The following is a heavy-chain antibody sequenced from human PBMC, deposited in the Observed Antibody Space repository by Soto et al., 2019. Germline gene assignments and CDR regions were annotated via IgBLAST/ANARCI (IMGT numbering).Heavy chain of an antibody. J-gene: IGHJ4*02. CDR3: AREATVAGMAPFDY. V-gene: IGHV3-48*01. CDR2: ISSSSSTI. Sequence: GGSLRLSCAASGFTFSSYSMNWVRQAPGKGLEWVSYISSSSSTIYYADSVKGRFTISRDNAKNSLYLQMNSLRAEDTAVYYCAREATVAGMAPFDYWGQGTLVTVSS. D-gene: IGHD6-19*01. CDR1: GFTFSSYS.